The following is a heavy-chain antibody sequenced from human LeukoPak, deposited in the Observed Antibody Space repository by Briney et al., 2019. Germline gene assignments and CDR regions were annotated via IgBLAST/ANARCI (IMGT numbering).Heavy chain of an antibody. Sequence: SETLSLTCTVSGGSINSYYWNWIRQPAGKGLGWIGRIYTSGRTNYNPSLNSRVTMSVDTSKNQFSLKLSSVTAADTAVYYCAREYHDSMDVWGKGTTVTISS. J-gene: IGHJ6*03. V-gene: IGHV4-4*07. CDR1: GGSINSYY. D-gene: IGHD2-2*01. CDR2: IYTSGRT. CDR3: AREYHDSMDV.